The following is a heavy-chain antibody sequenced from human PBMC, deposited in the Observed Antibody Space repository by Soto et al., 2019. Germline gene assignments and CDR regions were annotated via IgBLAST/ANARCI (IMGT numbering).Heavy chain of an antibody. D-gene: IGHD2-8*02. CDR3: ARIDCTGNNCNPYYHYGMDV. CDR2: ISYDGGTK. V-gene: IGHV3-33*01. Sequence: PGGTLRLSFAASGFTFYHSGMHWVPQGPGKALQWVAVISYDGGTKYYADSVRGRFTVSRDNSKNTMYLQMNSLRDEDTAVYYCARIDCTGNNCNPYYHYGMDVWGQGTTVTVSS. CDR1: GFTFYHSG. J-gene: IGHJ6*02.